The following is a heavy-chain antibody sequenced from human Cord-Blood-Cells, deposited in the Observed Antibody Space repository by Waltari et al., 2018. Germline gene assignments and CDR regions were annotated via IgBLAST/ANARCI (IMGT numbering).Heavy chain of an antibody. Sequence: QVQLVQSGAEVKKPEASVKVSCKVSGYTLTELSMHWVRQAPGKGLEWMGGFDPEDGETIYAQTFQGRVTMAEDTSTDTAYMELSSLRSEDTAVYYCATDALKKRDSSGYYYWGQGTLVTVSS. D-gene: IGHD3-22*01. V-gene: IGHV1-24*01. CDR3: ATDALKKRDSSGYYY. CDR1: GYTLTELS. J-gene: IGHJ4*02. CDR2: FDPEDGET.